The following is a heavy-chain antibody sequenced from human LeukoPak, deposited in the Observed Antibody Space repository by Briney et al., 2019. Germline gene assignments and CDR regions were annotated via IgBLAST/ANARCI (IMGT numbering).Heavy chain of an antibody. CDR1: GYTFTNYW. CDR2: IYPGDSDT. J-gene: IGHJ5*02. CDR3: AGRPASVGGGFDP. D-gene: IGHD6-13*01. V-gene: IGHV5-51*01. Sequence: GESLKISCKASGYTFTNYWIGWVRQMPGKGLEWIGTIYPGDSDTRYSPSFQGQVTISADKSISTAYLQWSSLRASDTAIYYCAGRPASVGGGFDPWGKGTLVTVSS.